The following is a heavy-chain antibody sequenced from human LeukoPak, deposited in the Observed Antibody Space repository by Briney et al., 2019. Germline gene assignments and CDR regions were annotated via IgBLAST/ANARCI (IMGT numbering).Heavy chain of an antibody. CDR3: ARGRDYYDSSTPFDY. CDR1: GYSFTSDY. CDR2: INPSGTST. J-gene: IGHJ4*02. Sequence: ASVKVSCKASGYSFTSDYIQWVRQAPGQGLEWMGIINPSGTSTSYAQKFRGRVTMTRDTSTSTVYMELSSLKSEDTAVYYCARGRDYYDSSTPFDYWGQGTLVTVSS. D-gene: IGHD3-22*01. V-gene: IGHV1-46*01.